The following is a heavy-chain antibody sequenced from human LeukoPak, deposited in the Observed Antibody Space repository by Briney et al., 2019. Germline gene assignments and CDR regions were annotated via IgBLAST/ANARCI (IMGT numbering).Heavy chain of an antibody. CDR3: ARVAVNSSGWYIGYFQH. D-gene: IGHD6-19*01. V-gene: IGHV4-59*01. CDR1: GGSISSYY. CDR2: IYYSGST. Sequence: SETLSLTCTVSGGSISSYYWSWIRQPPGKGLEWIGYIYYSGSTNYNPSLKSRVTISVDTSKNQFSLKLSSVTAADTAVYYCARVAVNSSGWYIGYFQHWGQGTLVTVSS. J-gene: IGHJ1*01.